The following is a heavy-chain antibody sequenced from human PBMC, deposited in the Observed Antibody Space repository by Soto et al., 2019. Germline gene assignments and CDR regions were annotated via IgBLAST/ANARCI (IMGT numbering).Heavy chain of an antibody. D-gene: IGHD6-6*01. CDR1: GYTFTIYG. J-gene: IGHJ4*02. V-gene: IGHV1-18*01. CDR2: ISAYNGKT. Sequence: GASVKVSFTASGYTFTIYGIRWVRQAPRQGLERMGRISAYNGKTNYAQKIQGRVTMTTDTSTSTAYMELRSLRSDDTAVYYCARAPEYSNFQIDYWGQGTLVTVSS. CDR3: ARAPEYSNFQIDY.